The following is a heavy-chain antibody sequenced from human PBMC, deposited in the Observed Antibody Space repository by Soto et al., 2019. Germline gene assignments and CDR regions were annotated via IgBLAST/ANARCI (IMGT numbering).Heavy chain of an antibody. J-gene: IGHJ4*02. V-gene: IGHV2-70*01. CDR3: ARSRISHPYFDF. Sequence: SGPTLVNRTQTLTLTCSFSGFSLNTSGMCVSWIRQPPGKALEWLALFDWDEDKYYSTSLKTRLTISKDTFQNQVVLTMTNMDPVDTATYFCARSRISHPYFDFWGQGILVTVSS. CDR1: GFSLNTSGMC. CDR2: FDWDEDK.